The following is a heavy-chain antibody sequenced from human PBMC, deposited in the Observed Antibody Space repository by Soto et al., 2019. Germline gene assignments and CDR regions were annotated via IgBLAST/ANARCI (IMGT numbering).Heavy chain of an antibody. V-gene: IGHV3-21*01. CDR1: GFTFSSYN. Sequence: PGGSLRLSCAASGFTFSSYNMNWVRQAPGKGPEWVSSISSSSTYIYYADSVKGRFTISRDNAKNSLYLQMNSLRAEDTAVYYCARDFYPYDYVWGSYPTELDYWGQGTLVTVSS. J-gene: IGHJ4*02. CDR3: ARDFYPYDYVWGSYPTELDY. CDR2: ISSSSTYI. D-gene: IGHD3-16*02.